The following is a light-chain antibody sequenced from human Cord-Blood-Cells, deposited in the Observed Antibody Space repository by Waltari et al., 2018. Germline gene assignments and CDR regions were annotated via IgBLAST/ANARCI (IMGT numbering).Light chain of an antibody. V-gene: IGKV1-39*01. CDR1: QSISNY. Sequence: DMQMTQSPSSLSASVGDRLTITCRASQSISNYLNWYQQKPGKAPQLLIYAASSLQSGVPSRFSGSGSGTDFTLTISRLQPEDFATYYGQQSYSTPLTFGGGTKVEIK. J-gene: IGKJ4*01. CDR3: QQSYSTPLT. CDR2: AAS.